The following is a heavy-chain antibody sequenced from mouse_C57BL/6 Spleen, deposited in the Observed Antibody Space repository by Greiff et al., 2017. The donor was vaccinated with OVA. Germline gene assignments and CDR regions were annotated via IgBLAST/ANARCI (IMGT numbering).Heavy chain of an antibody. Sequence: QVQLKQSGAELVRPGASVTLSCKASGYTFTDYEMHWVKQTPVHGLEWIGAIDPETGGTAYNQKFKGKAILTADKSSSTAYMELRSLTSEDSAVYYCTREGTYSNFRRLFAYWGQGTLVTVSA. CDR3: TREGTYSNFRRLFAY. CDR2: IDPETGGT. D-gene: IGHD2-5*01. V-gene: IGHV1-15*01. CDR1: GYTFTDYE. J-gene: IGHJ3*01.